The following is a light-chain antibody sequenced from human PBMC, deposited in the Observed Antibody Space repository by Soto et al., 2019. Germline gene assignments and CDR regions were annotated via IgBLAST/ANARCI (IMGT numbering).Light chain of an antibody. J-gene: IGKJ4*01. CDR2: GAS. CDR3: QQMLT. CDR1: QSVSSSY. Sequence: EIVLTQSPGTLSLSPGERATLSCRASQSVSSSYLAWYQQKPGQAPRLLIYGASSRATGIPDRFSGSGSGTDFTLTISRLEPEDFALYYCQQMLTFGGGTKVEIK. V-gene: IGKV3-20*01.